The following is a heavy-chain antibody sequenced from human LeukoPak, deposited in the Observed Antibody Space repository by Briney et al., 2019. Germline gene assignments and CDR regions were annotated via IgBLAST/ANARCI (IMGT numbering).Heavy chain of an antibody. CDR3: AKDSGLYCSSTKPLDY. J-gene: IGHJ4*02. CDR1: GFTFDDYA. V-gene: IGHV3-9*01. Sequence: PGRSLRLSCAASGFTFDDYAMHWVRRAPGKGLEWVSGISWNSGSIGYADSVKGRFTISRDNAKNSLYLQMNSPRAEDTALYYCAKDSGLYCSSTKPLDYWGQGTLVTVSS. D-gene: IGHD2-2*01. CDR2: ISWNSGSI.